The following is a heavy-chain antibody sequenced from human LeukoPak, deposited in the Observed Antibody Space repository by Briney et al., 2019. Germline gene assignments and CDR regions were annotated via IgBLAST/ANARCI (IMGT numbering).Heavy chain of an antibody. J-gene: IGHJ4*02. D-gene: IGHD3-22*01. CDR2: INPNSGGT. Sequence: GASVKVSCKASGYTFTGYYMHWVRQAPGQGLEWMGWINPNSGGTNYAQKFQGRVTMTRDTSISTAYMELSSLRSEDTAVYYCARGVDSSGYYAIDYWGQGTLVTVSS. CDR1: GYTFTGYY. V-gene: IGHV1-2*02. CDR3: ARGVDSSGYYAIDY.